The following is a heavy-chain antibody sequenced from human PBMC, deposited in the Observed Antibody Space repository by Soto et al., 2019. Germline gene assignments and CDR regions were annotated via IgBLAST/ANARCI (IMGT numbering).Heavy chain of an antibody. CDR1: GGYMTNSDYD. Sequence: SQTLSLTCAVSGGYMTNSDYDWDWIRRPPGEGLEWIGTIYYDGGTYYNPSLKSRVTMSVDTSKNHFSMRLTSVTAADTAVYYCARRTRLYDFLDPWGRGTLVTVSS. J-gene: IGHJ5*02. V-gene: IGHV4-39*02. D-gene: IGHD3-3*01. CDR2: IYYDGGT. CDR3: ARRTRLYDFLDP.